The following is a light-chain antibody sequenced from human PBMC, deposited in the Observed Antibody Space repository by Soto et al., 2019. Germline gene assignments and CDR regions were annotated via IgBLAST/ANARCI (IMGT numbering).Light chain of an antibody. CDR1: QSLVHRDGNTY. V-gene: IGKV2-24*01. Sequence: DIVMTQTPLSSPVTLGQPASISCSSSQSLVHRDGNTYLSWLQQRPGQPPRLLIYQVSNRFSGVPDRFSGSGAGTDFTLKISRVEAEDVGIYYCLQATHLPLAFGQGTKVEI. J-gene: IGKJ1*01. CDR2: QVS. CDR3: LQATHLPLA.